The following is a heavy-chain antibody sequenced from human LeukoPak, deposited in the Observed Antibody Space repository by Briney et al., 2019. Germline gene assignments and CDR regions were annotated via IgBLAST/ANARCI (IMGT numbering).Heavy chain of an antibody. Sequence: GGSLRLSCAASGFTFTSYWMSWVRQAPGKGLEWVANIKQDGSEQDYMDSMKGRFTISRDNAKNSVYLQMNSLRAEDTAVYYCARDSQLSLGLSIAAASDYWGQGTLVTVSS. CDR2: IKQDGSEQ. CDR3: ARDSQLSLGLSIAAASDY. V-gene: IGHV3-7*01. J-gene: IGHJ4*02. CDR1: GFTFTSYW. D-gene: IGHD6-13*01.